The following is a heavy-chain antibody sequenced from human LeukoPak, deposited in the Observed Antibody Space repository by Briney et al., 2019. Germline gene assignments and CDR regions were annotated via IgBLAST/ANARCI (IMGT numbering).Heavy chain of an antibody. D-gene: IGHD6-19*01. CDR2: INHSGNT. V-gene: IGHV4-34*01. J-gene: IGHJ4*02. CDR3: ARSPPIAVAGLFYSPLTRYFDS. Sequence: PSETLSLTCSVSGGSISRYYWSWIRQPPGKRLEWIGAINHSGNTNYNPSLKSRVTISVDTSKNQFSLKLSSVTAADTAVYYCARSPPIAVAGLFYSPLTRYFDSWGQGTLVTVSS. CDR1: GGSISRYY.